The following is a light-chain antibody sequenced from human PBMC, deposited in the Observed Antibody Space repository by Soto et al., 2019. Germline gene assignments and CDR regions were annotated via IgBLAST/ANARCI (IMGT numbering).Light chain of an antibody. CDR1: QSVSNNY. J-gene: IGKJ2*01. V-gene: IGKV3-20*01. Sequence: EIVLTQSPGTLSLSPGERGALSCRASQSVSNNYLAWYQQKPGQAPRLLSSAASRRATGIPDRFSSSGSGTDFTLTISRLEPEDFAVYYCQQYGNSPYTFGQGPKLEIK. CDR2: AAS. CDR3: QQYGNSPYT.